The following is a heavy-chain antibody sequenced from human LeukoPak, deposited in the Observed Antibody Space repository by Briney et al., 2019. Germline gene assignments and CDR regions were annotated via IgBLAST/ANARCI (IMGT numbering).Heavy chain of an antibody. CDR3: ARDPGIANGMGD. D-gene: IGHD1-26*01. CDR1: GLTFTDAW. Sequence: GGSLRLSCAVSGLTFTDAWVSWVRQAPGKGLEWVSVIYGGDDSHYADSVKGRFITSRDNSKNTLYLQLNSLRVEDTAVYYCARDPGIANGMGDWGQGTTVTVSS. J-gene: IGHJ6*02. CDR2: IYGGDDS. V-gene: IGHV3-66*01.